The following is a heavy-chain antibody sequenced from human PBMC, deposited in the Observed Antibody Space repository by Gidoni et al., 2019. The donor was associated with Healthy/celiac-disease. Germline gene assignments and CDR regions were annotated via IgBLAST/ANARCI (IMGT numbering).Heavy chain of an antibody. CDR1: GFTFRSYG. Sequence: QVQLVASGGGVVQPGRSLRLSCAASGFTFRSYGMHWVRQAPGKGLEWVAVISYDGSNKYYADSVKGRFTISRDNSKNTLYLQMNSLRAEDTAVYYCAKDRLRVGWELLADDYWGQGTLVTVSS. CDR2: ISYDGSNK. CDR3: AKDRLRVGWELLADDY. J-gene: IGHJ4*02. D-gene: IGHD1-26*01. V-gene: IGHV3-30*18.